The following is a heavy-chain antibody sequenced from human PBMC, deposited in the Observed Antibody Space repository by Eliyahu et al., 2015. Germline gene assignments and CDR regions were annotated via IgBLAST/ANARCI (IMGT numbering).Heavy chain of an antibody. CDR2: IKSKTDGGTT. CDR3: TTDPIWWENTFDAFDI. CDR1: GFTFSNAW. Sequence: EVQLVESGGGLVKPGGSLRLSCAASGFTFSNAWMSWVRQAPGKGLEWVGRIKSKTDGGTTDYAAPVKGRFTISRDDSKNTLYLQMNSLKTEDTAVYYCTTDPIWWENTFDAFDIWGQGTMVTVSS. J-gene: IGHJ3*02. V-gene: IGHV3-15*01. D-gene: IGHD1-26*01.